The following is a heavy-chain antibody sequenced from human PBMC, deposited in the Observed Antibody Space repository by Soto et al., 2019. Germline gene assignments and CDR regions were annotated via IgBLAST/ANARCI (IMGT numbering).Heavy chain of an antibody. V-gene: IGHV1-18*01. CDR2: INPSDGNR. CDR3: ARDRLRGYDSSGFYY. CDR1: GYSFSFCG. D-gene: IGHD3-22*01. J-gene: IGHJ4*02. Sequence: ASVKVSCKASGYSFSFCGINWVRQAPGQGLEWMGWINPSDGNRNFAQKFEDRVTMTTATSTNTVFLELRSLKSDDTAIYYCARDRLRGYDSSGFYYWGQGTLVTVSS.